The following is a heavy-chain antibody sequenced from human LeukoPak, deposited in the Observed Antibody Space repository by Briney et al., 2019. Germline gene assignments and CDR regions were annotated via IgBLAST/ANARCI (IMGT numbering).Heavy chain of an antibody. CDR2: VYYSGST. CDR3: ARVTGYRIEDYFDY. CDR1: GGSISSYY. J-gene: IGHJ4*02. D-gene: IGHD6-13*01. V-gene: IGHV4-59*01. Sequence: SETLSLPCTVSGGSISSYYWSWIRQPPGKGLEWIGYVYYSGSTNYNPSLKSRVTISVETSKNEFSLKLRSVTAADTAVYYCARVTGYRIEDYFDYWGQGTLVTVSS.